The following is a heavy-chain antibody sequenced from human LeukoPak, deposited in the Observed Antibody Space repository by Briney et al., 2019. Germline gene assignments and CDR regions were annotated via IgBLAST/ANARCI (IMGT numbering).Heavy chain of an antibody. Sequence: SETLSLTCTVSGGSISSYYWSWIRQPPGKGLEWIGEINHSGCTNYNPSLKSRVTISVDTSKNQFSLKLSSVTAADTAVYYCARAYDILTGYSKGYFDYWGQGTLVTVSS. CDR3: ARAYDILTGYSKGYFDY. V-gene: IGHV4-34*01. CDR1: GGSISSYY. J-gene: IGHJ4*02. CDR2: INHSGCT. D-gene: IGHD3-9*01.